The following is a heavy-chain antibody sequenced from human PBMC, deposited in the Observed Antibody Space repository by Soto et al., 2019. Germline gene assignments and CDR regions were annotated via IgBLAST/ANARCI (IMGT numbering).Heavy chain of an antibody. J-gene: IGHJ6*02. CDR1: GFTFSSSW. Sequence: PGGSLRLSCAASGFTFSSSWMSWVRQAPGKGLEWVANIKQDGSEKYYVDSVKGRFTISRDNAKNSLYLQMNSLRAEDTAVYYCARDCSSTSCYAHIYYYYVMDVWGQGTTVTGSS. CDR3: ARDCSSTSCYAHIYYYYVMDV. V-gene: IGHV3-7*04. CDR2: IKQDGSEK. D-gene: IGHD2-2*01.